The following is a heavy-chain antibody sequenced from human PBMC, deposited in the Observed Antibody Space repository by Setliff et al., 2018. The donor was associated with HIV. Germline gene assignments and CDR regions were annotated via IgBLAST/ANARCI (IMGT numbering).Heavy chain of an antibody. CDR1: GFTFSRYA. V-gene: IGHV3-23*01. CDR3: AKAGDYYDRTTFDS. D-gene: IGHD3-22*01. J-gene: IGHJ4*02. Sequence: GGSLRLSCAASGFTFSRYAMSWVRQAPGQGLAWVSGLSGSGVGTYYAGSVKGRFTISRDNSKNTLYLQMNSLRAEDTAVYYCAKAGDYYDRTTFDSWGQGTLVTVSS. CDR2: LSGSGVGT.